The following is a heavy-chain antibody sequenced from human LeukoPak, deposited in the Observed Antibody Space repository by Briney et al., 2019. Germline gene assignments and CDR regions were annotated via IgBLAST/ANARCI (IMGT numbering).Heavy chain of an antibody. V-gene: IGHV4-31*03. CDR1: GGSISSGGYY. J-gene: IGHJ5*02. CDR2: IYYSGST. D-gene: IGHD3-16*01. CDR3: ASAYYDYVWGSYCPLNWFDP. Sequence: SQTLSLTCTVSGGSISSGGYYWSWIRQHPGKGLEWIGYIYYSGSTYYNPSLKSRVTISVDTSKNQFSLKLSSVTAADTAVYYCASAYYDYVWGSYCPLNWFDPWGQGTLVTVSS.